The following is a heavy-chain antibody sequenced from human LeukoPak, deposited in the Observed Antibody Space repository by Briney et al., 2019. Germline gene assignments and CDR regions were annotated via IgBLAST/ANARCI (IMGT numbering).Heavy chain of an antibody. J-gene: IGHJ4*02. CDR1: GYTFTDYY. Sequence: ASVKVSCKASGYTFTDYYMHWVRQAPGQGLEWMGWINPNSGGTNYAQKFQGRVTMTRDMSTSTVYMELSSLRSEDTAVYYCASSDSTGYSSSWYYYWGQGTLVTVSS. V-gene: IGHV1-2*02. CDR3: ASSDSTGYSSSWYYY. D-gene: IGHD6-13*01. CDR2: INPNSGGT.